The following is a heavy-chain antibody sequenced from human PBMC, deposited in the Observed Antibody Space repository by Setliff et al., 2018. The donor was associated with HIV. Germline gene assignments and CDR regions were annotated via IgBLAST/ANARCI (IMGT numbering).Heavy chain of an antibody. D-gene: IGHD6-19*01. CDR3: ATSSRGWGQDAFDI. V-gene: IGHV4-59*08. CDR2: VDYSGSS. J-gene: IGHJ3*02. CDR1: GDSMRTNY. Sequence: SSETLSLTCSVSGDSMRTNYWTWIRQSPGKGLEWIGHVDYSGSSTYNPSLNSRVTLSIDTSKSQFSLRLSSVTAADTALYYCATSSRGWGQDAFDIWGQGTMVTVSS.